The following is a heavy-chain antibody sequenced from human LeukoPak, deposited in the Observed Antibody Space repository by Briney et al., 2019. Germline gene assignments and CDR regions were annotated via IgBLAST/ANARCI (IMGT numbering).Heavy chain of an antibody. V-gene: IGHV1-18*01. CDR1: GYTFTSYG. Sequence: ASVKVSXKASGYTFTSYGISWVRQAPGQGLEWMGWISAYNGNTNYAQKLQGRVTMTTDTSTSTTYMELRSLRSDDTAVYYCARTSLRMIVVPPGYWGQGTLVTVSS. D-gene: IGHD3-22*01. CDR3: ARTSLRMIVVPPGY. CDR2: ISAYNGNT. J-gene: IGHJ4*02.